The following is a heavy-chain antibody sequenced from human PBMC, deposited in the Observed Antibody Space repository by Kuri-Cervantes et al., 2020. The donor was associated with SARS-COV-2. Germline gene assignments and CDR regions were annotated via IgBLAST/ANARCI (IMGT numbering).Heavy chain of an antibody. CDR3: ASGGDCSSTSCYRAEVN. CDR1: GFTVSSNY. D-gene: IGHD2-2*02. V-gene: IGHV3-53*01. J-gene: IGHJ4*02. CDR2: IYSGGST. Sequence: GESLKISCAASGFTVSSNYMSWVRQAPGKGLEWVSVIYSGGSTYYADSVKGRFTISRDNSKNTLYLQMNSLRAEDTAVYYCASGGDCSSTSCYRAEVNWGQGTLVTVSS.